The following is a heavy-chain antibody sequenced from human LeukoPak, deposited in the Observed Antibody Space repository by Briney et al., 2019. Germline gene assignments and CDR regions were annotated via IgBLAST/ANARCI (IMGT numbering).Heavy chain of an antibody. V-gene: IGHV4-61*01. J-gene: IGHJ6*02. CDR3: ARDGGSYNYYYYGMDV. CDR1: GGSVSSGSYY. CDR2: IHYSGST. D-gene: IGHD1-26*01. Sequence: PSETLSLTCTVSGGSVSSGSYYWSWIRQPPGKGLEWIGYIHYSGSTNYNPSLKSRVTISVDTSKNQFSLKLSSVTAADTAVYYCARDGGSYNYYYYGMDVWGQGTTVTVSS.